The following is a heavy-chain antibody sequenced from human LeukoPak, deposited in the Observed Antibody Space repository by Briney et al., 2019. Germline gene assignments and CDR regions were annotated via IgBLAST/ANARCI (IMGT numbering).Heavy chain of an antibody. J-gene: IGHJ6*02. Sequence: PSETLSLTCTVSGGSISSGGYYWSWIRQHPGKGLEWIGYIYYSGSTYYNPSLKSRVTISVDTSKNQFSLKLSSVTAADTAVYYCARDRLTEDYYYGMDVWGQGTTVTVSS. D-gene: IGHD3-16*01. CDR3: ARDRLTEDYYYGMDV. V-gene: IGHV4-31*03. CDR2: IYYSGST. CDR1: GGSISSGGYY.